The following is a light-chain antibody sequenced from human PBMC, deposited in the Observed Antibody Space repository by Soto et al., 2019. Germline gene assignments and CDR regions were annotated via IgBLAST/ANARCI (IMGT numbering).Light chain of an antibody. CDR1: QSVSSN. V-gene: IGKV3-20*01. CDR2: GAS. Sequence: EIVMAQSPATLSVSEGERATLSCRAIQSVSSNLAWYQQKPGQAPRLLIYGASSRATGIPDRFSGSGSGTDFTLTISRLEPEDFAVYYCQEYGISPPTFGQGAKADI. CDR3: QEYGISPPT. J-gene: IGKJ1*01.